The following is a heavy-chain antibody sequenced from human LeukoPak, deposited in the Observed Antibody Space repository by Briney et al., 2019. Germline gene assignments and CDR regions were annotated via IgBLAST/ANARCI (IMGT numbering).Heavy chain of an antibody. CDR3: ARQKAVVVVAATPDEDYGDYVDYYYYMDV. CDR1: GFTFRSHE. CDR2: ISSSISSI. D-gene: IGHD2-15*01. J-gene: IGHJ6*03. Sequence: GGSLRLSXAASGFTFRSHEMNWVRQAPGKGLEWISYISSSISSIYYADSVKGRLTISRDNAKNSLSLQIKSLRAEDTAVYYCARQKAVVVVAATPDEDYGDYVDYYYYMDVWGKGTTVTVSS. V-gene: IGHV3-48*03.